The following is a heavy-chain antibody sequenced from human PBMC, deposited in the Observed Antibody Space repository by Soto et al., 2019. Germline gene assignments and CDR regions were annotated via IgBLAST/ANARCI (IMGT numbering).Heavy chain of an antibody. CDR1: GGPISSSSYY. J-gene: IGHJ5*02. CDR2: IDYSGST. CDR3: VRGAQQLGNWLDP. Sequence: PSATLSLTFPVSGGPISSSSYYGGWMRHPPGWGLWWSWRIDYSGSTYSNPSVKSRGTRSGDTSKNQGALKLSSVTAAHTAVYYWVRGAQQLGNWLDPWGQGTRVTV. V-gene: IGHV4-39*01. D-gene: IGHD6-13*01.